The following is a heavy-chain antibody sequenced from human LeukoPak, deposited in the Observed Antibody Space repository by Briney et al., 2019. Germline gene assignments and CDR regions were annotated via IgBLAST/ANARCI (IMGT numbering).Heavy chain of an antibody. Sequence: PGGSLRLSCAASGFTFSSYEMNWVRQAPGKGLEWVSYISSSGSTIYYTDSVKGRFTISRDNAKNSLYLQMNSLRAEDTAVYYCARAAHRGHYMDVWGKGTTVTVSS. V-gene: IGHV3-48*03. CDR3: ARAAHRGHYMDV. CDR2: ISSSGSTI. CDR1: GFTFSSYE. J-gene: IGHJ6*03.